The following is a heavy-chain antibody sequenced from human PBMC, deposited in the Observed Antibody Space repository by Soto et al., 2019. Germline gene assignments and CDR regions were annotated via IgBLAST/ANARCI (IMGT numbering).Heavy chain of an antibody. V-gene: IGHV4-31*04. Sequence: QVRLQESGPGLVRPSQTLSLTCTVSGDSLSSGGYYCSWIRQLPGKGLEWIGFIYYSGRTFYTPALRSRVTMSADASKNQISLKLSSVTAADTAVYYCAKTKTPHVRNGMDVWGQGTTVTVSS. CDR3: AKTKTPHVRNGMDV. J-gene: IGHJ6*02. CDR2: IYYSGRT. CDR1: GDSLSSGGYY. D-gene: IGHD2-8*01.